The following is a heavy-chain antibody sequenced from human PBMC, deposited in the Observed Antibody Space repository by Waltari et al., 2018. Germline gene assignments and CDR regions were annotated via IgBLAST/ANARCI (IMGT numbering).Heavy chain of an antibody. Sequence: EVQLVESGGGLVQPGRSLRLSCAASGFTFDDYAMHWVRQAPGKGLGGCSGISWNWGSRGYGDSGKGRFNISRDKAKNSLYLQMNSLGAEDTALYYWAKGGSGWHYIDVWGKGTTVTVSS. D-gene: IGHD6-19*01. J-gene: IGHJ6*03. CDR1: GFTFDDYA. CDR3: AKGGSGWHYIDV. V-gene: IGHV3-9*01. CDR2: ISWNWGSR.